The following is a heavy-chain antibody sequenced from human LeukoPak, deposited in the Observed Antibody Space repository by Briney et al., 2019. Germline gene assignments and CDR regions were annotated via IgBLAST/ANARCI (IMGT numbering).Heavy chain of an antibody. CDR3: ASENFWSGYRGYYYYYMDV. CDR2: IKQDESEK. CDR1: GFTFSSYW. V-gene: IGHV3-7*01. D-gene: IGHD3-3*01. J-gene: IGHJ6*03. Sequence: PGGSLRLSCAASGFTFSSYWMSWVRQAPGKGLEWVANIKQDESEKYYVDSVKGRFTISRDNAKNSLYLQMNSLRAEDTAVYYCASENFWSGYRGYYYYYMDVWGKGTTVTVSS.